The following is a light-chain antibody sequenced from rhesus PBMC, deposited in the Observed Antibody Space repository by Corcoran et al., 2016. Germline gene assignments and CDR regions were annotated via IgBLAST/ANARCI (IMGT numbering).Light chain of an antibody. V-gene: IGLV2-32*02. CDR2: EVS. CDR3: SSYAGSNTYI. Sequence: QAALTQPRSVSGSPGQSVTISCTGTSSDIGGYNYVSLYQQHPGTAPKLMIYEVSKRPSGVSDRFSGSKAGNTASLTISGLQAEDGADYDCSSYAGSNTYIVGAWTRLTVL. CDR1: SSDIGGYNY. J-gene: IGLJ1*01.